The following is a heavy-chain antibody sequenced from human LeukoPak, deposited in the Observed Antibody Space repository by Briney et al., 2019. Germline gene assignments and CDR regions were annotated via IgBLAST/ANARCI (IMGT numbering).Heavy chain of an antibody. V-gene: IGHV1-18*01. Sequence: GASVKVSCKASGYTFTSYGISWVRQAPGQGLEWMGWIRVYNGNTNYAQKLQGRVTMTTDTSTSTAYMELRSLRSDDTAVYYCARDQGLYYYDSSTGNAFDIWGQGTMVTVSS. J-gene: IGHJ3*02. D-gene: IGHD3-22*01. CDR3: ARDQGLYYYDSSTGNAFDI. CDR2: IRVYNGNT. CDR1: GYTFTSYG.